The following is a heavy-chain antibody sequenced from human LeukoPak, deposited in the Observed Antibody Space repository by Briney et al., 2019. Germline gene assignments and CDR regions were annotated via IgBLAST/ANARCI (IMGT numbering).Heavy chain of an antibody. D-gene: IGHD3-10*01. V-gene: IGHV4-59*08. CDR3: ARHPRTLLWFGEFDY. Sequence: SETLSLTCTVSGGSISSHYWSWIRQPPGKGLEWIGYIYYSGSTNYNPSLKSRVTISVDTSKNQFSLKLSSVTAADTAVYYCARHPRTLLWFGEFDYWGQGTLVTVSS. CDR1: GGSISSHY. J-gene: IGHJ4*02. CDR2: IYYSGST.